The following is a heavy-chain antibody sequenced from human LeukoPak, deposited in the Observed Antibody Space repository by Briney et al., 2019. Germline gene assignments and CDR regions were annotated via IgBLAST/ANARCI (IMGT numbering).Heavy chain of an antibody. J-gene: IGHJ4*02. CDR1: GFTVSSNY. CDR2: IYSGGST. V-gene: IGHV3-53*01. CDR3: ARDGYCSGGSCYSHYFDY. Sequence: GGSLRLSCAASGFTVSSNYMSWVRQAPGKGLEWGSVIYSGGSTYYADSVKGRFTISRDNSKNTLYLQMNSLRAEDTAVYYCARDGYCSGGSCYSHYFDYWGQGTLVTVSS. D-gene: IGHD2-15*01.